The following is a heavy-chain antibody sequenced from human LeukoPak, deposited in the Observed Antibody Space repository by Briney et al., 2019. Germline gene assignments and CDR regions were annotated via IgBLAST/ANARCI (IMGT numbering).Heavy chain of an antibody. D-gene: IGHD3-9*01. V-gene: IGHV3-53*01. Sequence: PGRCLRLSCAASAFTVSSNYTSWVRQAPGNGLEWVLFIYSGGSADYAVSVKVQFTICRDNSKNTLYLQMNRQRVEDTAVYYCARSSHYDILTGYSEEDAFDIWGQGTMVTVSS. J-gene: IGHJ3*02. CDR3: ARSSHYDILTGYSEEDAFDI. CDR2: IYSGGSA. CDR1: AFTVSSNY.